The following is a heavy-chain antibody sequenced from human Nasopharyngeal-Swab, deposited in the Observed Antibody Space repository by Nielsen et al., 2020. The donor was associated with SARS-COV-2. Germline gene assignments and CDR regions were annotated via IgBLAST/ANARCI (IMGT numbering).Heavy chain of an antibody. J-gene: IGHJ6*02. CDR3: ARDGLDYDFWSAYFMDV. V-gene: IGHV3-21*01. CDR2: ISSSSSYR. Sequence: GESLKISCAASGLTFNNYGFNGVSKAPGKGQEGVSSISSSSSYRYYADSVKGRFTISRDNAKNSLYLQMNSLRAEDTAVYYCARDGLDYDFWSAYFMDVWGQGTTVTVSS. D-gene: IGHD3-3*01. CDR1: GLTFNNYG.